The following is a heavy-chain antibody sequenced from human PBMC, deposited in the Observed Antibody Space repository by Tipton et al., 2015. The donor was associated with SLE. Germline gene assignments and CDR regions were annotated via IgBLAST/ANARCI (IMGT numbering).Heavy chain of an antibody. CDR1: GGTSSTYG. V-gene: IGHV1-46*01. J-gene: IGHJ4*02. CDR3: AASHSPAGIADQRRFDY. D-gene: IGHD6-13*01. CDR2: INPNGGST. Sequence: QLVQSGAEVKKPGSAVKASCKGAGGTSSTYGITWVRQAPGQVLEWLGIINPNGGSTSYAQNFQGRISMTRDTSTSTVYMDLSSLSSEDAACYCCAASHSPAGIADQRRFDYWGQGTLVIVSS.